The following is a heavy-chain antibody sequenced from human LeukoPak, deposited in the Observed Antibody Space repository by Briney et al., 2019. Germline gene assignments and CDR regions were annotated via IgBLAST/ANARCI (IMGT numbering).Heavy chain of an antibody. CDR3: ARVALYSSSWYLYY. CDR2: ISAYNGNT. J-gene: IGHJ4*02. D-gene: IGHD6-13*01. V-gene: IGHV1-18*01. CDR1: GYTFTSYG. Sequence: ASVKVSCKASGYTFTSYGISWVRQAPGQGLEWIGWISAYNGNTNYAQKLQGRVTMTTDTSTSTAYMELRSLRSDDTAVYYCARVALYSSSWYLYYWGQGTLVTVSS.